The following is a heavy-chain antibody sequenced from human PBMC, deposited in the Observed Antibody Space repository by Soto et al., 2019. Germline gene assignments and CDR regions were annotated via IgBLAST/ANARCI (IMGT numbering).Heavy chain of an antibody. V-gene: IGHV3-23*01. CDR2: ISSDGDLR. CDR1: GFTFNNFA. J-gene: IGHJ4*02. Sequence: EVHLLGSGGDLVKPGGSLRLSCEVSGFTFNNFAMSWVRQSPGKGREWVSTISSDGDLRHYAESVKGRFTISRDNSKSSLFLKMNSLRAEDTALYFCAKVRKRFLDILTGATNFDSWGQGTLVTVSS. CDR3: AKVRKRFLDILTGATNFDS. D-gene: IGHD3-9*01.